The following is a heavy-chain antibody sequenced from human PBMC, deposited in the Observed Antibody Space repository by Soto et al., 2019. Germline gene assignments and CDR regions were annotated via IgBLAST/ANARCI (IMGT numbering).Heavy chain of an antibody. CDR2: ISAYNGNT. J-gene: IGHJ5*02. CDR3: ARARALWFGESNWFDP. D-gene: IGHD3-10*01. Sequence: QVQLVQSGAEVKKPGASVKVSCKASGYTFTSYGISWVRQAPGQGLEWMGWISAYNGNTNYAQKLQGRVTMTTDTSTSTDYMELRSLRSDDTAVYYCARARALWFGESNWFDPWGQGTLVTVSS. CDR1: GYTFTSYG. V-gene: IGHV1-18*01.